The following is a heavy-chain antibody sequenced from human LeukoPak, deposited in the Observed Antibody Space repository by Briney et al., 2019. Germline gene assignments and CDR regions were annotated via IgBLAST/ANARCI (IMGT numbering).Heavy chain of an antibody. CDR2: ISYDGSNK. CDR3: ARGYSDAFDI. V-gene: IGHV3-30-3*01. CDR1: GFTFSSYA. J-gene: IGHJ3*02. Sequence: GRSLRLSCAASGFTFSSYAMHWVRQAPGKGLEWVAVISYDGSNKYYADSVKGRFTISRDNSKNTLYLQMNSLRAEDTAVYYCARGYSDAFDIWGQGTMVAVSS. D-gene: IGHD3-22*01.